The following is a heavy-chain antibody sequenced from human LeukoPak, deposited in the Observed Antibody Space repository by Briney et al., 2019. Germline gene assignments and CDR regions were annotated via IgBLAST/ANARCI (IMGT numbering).Heavy chain of an antibody. Sequence: SETLSLTCAVYGGSFSGYYWSWIRQPPGKGLEWIGEINHSGSTNYNPSLKSRVTISVDTSKNQFSLKLSSVTAADTAVYHCARDSNVEYSSSPFDYWGQGTLVTVSS. CDR2: INHSGST. V-gene: IGHV4-34*01. CDR1: GGSFSGYY. CDR3: ARDSNVEYSSSPFDY. J-gene: IGHJ4*02. D-gene: IGHD6-6*01.